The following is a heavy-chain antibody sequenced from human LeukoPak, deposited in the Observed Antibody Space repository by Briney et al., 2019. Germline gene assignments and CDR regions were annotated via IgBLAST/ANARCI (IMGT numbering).Heavy chain of an antibody. CDR3: ARDAPYYYDSGGNQVRIFDY. D-gene: IGHD3-22*01. CDR2: IYYSGST. Sequence: SETLSLTCTVSGGSISSYYWSWIRQPPGKGLEWIGYIYYSGSTNYNPSLKSRVTISVDTSKNQFSLKLSSVTAADTAVYYCARDAPYYYDSGGNQVRIFDYWGQGTLVTVSS. V-gene: IGHV4-59*01. CDR1: GGSISSYY. J-gene: IGHJ4*02.